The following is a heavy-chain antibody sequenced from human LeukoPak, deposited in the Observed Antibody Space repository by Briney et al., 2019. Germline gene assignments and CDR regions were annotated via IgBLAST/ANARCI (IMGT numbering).Heavy chain of an antibody. D-gene: IGHD6-13*01. V-gene: IGHV3-11*03. CDR3: ARTLVAAPGSKGGP. Sequence: GGSLRLSCAASGFTFSTYVMSWIRQAPGKGLEWVSYISGSSSYTDYADSVKGRFTISRDNAKNSLYLQMNSLRVEDTAVYYCARTLVAAPGSKGGPWGQGTLVTVSS. J-gene: IGHJ5*02. CDR2: ISGSSSYT. CDR1: GFTFSTYV.